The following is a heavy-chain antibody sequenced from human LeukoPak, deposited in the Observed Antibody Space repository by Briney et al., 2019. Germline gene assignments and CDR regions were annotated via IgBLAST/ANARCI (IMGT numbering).Heavy chain of an antibody. CDR2: INPSGGST. CDR3: ARPWYDSSGYYPVEYFQH. Sequence: ASVKVSCKASGYTFTSYYMHWARQAPGQGLEWMGIINPSGGSTSYAQKFQGRVTMTRDTSTSTVYMELSSLRSEDTAVYYCARPWYDSSGYYPVEYFQHWGQGTLVTVSS. D-gene: IGHD3-22*01. V-gene: IGHV1-46*01. CDR1: GYTFTSYY. J-gene: IGHJ1*01.